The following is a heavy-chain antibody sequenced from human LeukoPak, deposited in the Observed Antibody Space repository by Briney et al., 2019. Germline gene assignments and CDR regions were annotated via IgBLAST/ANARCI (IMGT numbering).Heavy chain of an antibody. CDR2: IKQDGSEK. CDR1: GFTFSSYW. J-gene: IGHJ4*02. D-gene: IGHD2-2*01. CDR3: AKDSSFPRYCSSTSCSGPLGPDY. Sequence: GGSLRHSCAASGFTFSSYWMSWVRQAPGKGLEWVANIKQDGSEKYYVDSVKGRFTISRDNSKNTLYLPMHSLRAEDTAVYYCAKDSSFPRYCSSTSCSGPLGPDYWGQGTLVTVSS. V-gene: IGHV3-7*01.